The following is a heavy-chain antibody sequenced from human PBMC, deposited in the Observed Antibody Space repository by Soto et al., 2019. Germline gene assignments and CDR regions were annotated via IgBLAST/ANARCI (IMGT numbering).Heavy chain of an antibody. CDR1: GSSITSSY. CDR2: IYDTGISGYTPST. V-gene: IGHV4-59*12. D-gene: IGHD2-15*01. Sequence: PSDTLSLTCTDSGSSITSSYWSWIRRPPGKGLEWIAYIYDTGISGYTPSTSYNRSLKSGVTMSVDMSTRTAYMELSSLRSEDTAVYYCAADRIYGMDVWGQGTTVTVSS. J-gene: IGHJ6*02. CDR3: AADRIYGMDV.